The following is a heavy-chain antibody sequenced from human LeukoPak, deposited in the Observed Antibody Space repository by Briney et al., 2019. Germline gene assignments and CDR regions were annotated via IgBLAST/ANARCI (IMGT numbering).Heavy chain of an antibody. D-gene: IGHD5/OR15-5a*01. CDR2: IFPRDSNT. CDR1: GYSFPSYW. V-gene: IGHV5-51*01. J-gene: IGHJ4*02. Sequence: GESLKISCECSGYSFPSYWIGWVRQMPGKGLEWMGFIFPRDSNTRYSPSFQGQVTISVDKSTSTAYLQWSSLKASDTAMYYCARGEVYYYYFDYWGQGTLVTVSS. CDR3: ARGEVYYYYFDY.